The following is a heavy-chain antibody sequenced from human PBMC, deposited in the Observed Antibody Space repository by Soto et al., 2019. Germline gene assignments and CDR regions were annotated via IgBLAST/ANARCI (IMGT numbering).Heavy chain of an antibody. V-gene: IGHV1-18*04. CDR1: GYTFTSYG. CDR3: ARDRATTVTPNDY. J-gene: IGHJ4*02. Sequence: QVQLVQSGAEVKKPGASVKVSCKASGYTFTSYGVSWVRQAPGQGLEWMGWISAYNGNTNYAQKLQGRVTMTTDTHTSTAYMELRSLTSDDPAVYYCARDRATTVTPNDYWGQGTLVTVSS. CDR2: ISAYNGNT. D-gene: IGHD4-17*01.